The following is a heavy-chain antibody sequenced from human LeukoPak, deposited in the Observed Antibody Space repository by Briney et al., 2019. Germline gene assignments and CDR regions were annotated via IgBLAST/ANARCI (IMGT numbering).Heavy chain of an antibody. CDR1: GFTFSSYA. Sequence: GGSLRLSCAASGFTFSSYAMCWVRQAPGKGLEWVSVISGLGGSTYYADSVKSRFAISRDNSKNTLWLQMNSLRADDTAIYYCARDVEARISAAGTFDYWGQGSLVTVSS. V-gene: IGHV3-23*01. J-gene: IGHJ4*02. D-gene: IGHD6-13*01. CDR2: ISGLGGST. CDR3: ARDVEARISAAGTFDY.